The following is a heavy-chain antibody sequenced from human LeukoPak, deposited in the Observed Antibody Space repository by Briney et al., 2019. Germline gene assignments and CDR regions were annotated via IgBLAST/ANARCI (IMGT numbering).Heavy chain of an antibody. V-gene: IGHV1-2*02. CDR2: INPNSGGT. CDR1: GYTFTGYY. J-gene: IGHJ4*02. D-gene: IGHD1-14*01. CDR3: ARDRPNRSYFDY. Sequence: ASVKVSCKASGYTFTGYYMHWGRQAPGQGLGWVGWINPNSGGTNYAQKFQGRVTLTRATSISTAYMELSRLRSDDTAVYHCARDRPNRSYFDYWGQGTLVTVSS.